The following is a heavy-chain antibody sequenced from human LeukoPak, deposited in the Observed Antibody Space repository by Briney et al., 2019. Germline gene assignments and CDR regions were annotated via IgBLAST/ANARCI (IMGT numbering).Heavy chain of an antibody. CDR2: INTDGSST. D-gene: IGHD5-18*01. V-gene: IGHV3-74*01. J-gene: IGHJ3*02. CDR1: GFTFSSYW. CDR3: ARTNTAMALDAFDI. Sequence: GGSLRLSCAASGFTFSSYWMHWVRQVPGKGLVWVSRINTDGSSTNYADSVKGRFTISRDNAKNTLYLQMNSLRAGDTAVYYCARTNTAMALDAFDIWGQGTMVTVSS.